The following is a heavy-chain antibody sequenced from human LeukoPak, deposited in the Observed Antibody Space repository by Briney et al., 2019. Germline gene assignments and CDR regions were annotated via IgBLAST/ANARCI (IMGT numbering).Heavy chain of an antibody. CDR2: IRYDGSNK. J-gene: IGHJ4*02. CDR3: APPWPYCSSGSCYSGFDY. D-gene: IGHD2-15*01. CDR1: GFTFSNYG. Sequence: GGSLRLSCAASGFTFSNYGMHWVRQAPGKGLEWVAFIRYDGSNKYYADSVKGRFTISRDNSKNTLYLQLNSLRTEDTAVYYCAPPWPYCSSGSCYSGFDYWGQGTLVTVSS. V-gene: IGHV3-30*02.